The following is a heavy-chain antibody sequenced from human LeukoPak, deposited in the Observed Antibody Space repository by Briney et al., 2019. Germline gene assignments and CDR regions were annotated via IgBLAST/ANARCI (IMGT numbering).Heavy chain of an antibody. CDR1: GGSISSYY. V-gene: IGHV4-59*08. CDR3: ARPYTSGWFGAFGI. Sequence: SETLSLTCTVSGGSISSYYWSWIRQPPGKGLEWIGYIYHSGSTKYNPSLKSRVTLSVDTSKNQFSLKLSSVTAADTAVYYCARPYTSGWFGAFGIWGQGTMATVSS. CDR2: IYHSGST. J-gene: IGHJ3*02. D-gene: IGHD6-19*01.